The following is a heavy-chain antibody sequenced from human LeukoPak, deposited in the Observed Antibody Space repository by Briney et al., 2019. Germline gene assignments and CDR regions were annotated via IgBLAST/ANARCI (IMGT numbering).Heavy chain of an antibody. V-gene: IGHV1-46*01. Sequence: ASANDSCMASGYTFTSYYIHWVRQAPGQGPEWMGLINSSGVSTSCAQKIQGRVSMTRDTSTSTVYMGLSSLRSEDTAVYYCARGAGIAAAVTSLFQYWGQGTLVTVSS. CDR2: INSSGVST. J-gene: IGHJ1*01. CDR3: ARGAGIAAAVTSLFQY. CDR1: GYTFTSYY. D-gene: IGHD6-13*01.